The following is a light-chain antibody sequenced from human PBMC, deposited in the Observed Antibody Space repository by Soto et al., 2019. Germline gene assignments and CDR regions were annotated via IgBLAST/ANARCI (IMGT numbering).Light chain of an antibody. V-gene: IGLV2-8*01. J-gene: IGLJ1*01. CDR1: SSDVGGYNY. Sequence: QSALTQPQSASRSPGQSVAISSTGNSSDVGGYNYVSWYQQHPGKAPKLMIYEVNKRLSGAPDRFSGSKSGNTAYLTVSGLQAEDEADYYCSSYAGSSNVFGTGTKVTVL. CDR3: SSYAGSSNV. CDR2: EVN.